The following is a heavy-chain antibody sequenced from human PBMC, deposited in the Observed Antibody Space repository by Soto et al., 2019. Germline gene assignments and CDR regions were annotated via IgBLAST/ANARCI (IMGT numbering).Heavy chain of an antibody. CDR1: GGSFSGYY. J-gene: IGHJ6*03. CDR3: ARGVRGFRYYYYYMDV. V-gene: IGHV4-34*01. D-gene: IGHD3-22*01. CDR2: INHSGST. Sequence: SETLSLTCAVYGGSFSGYYWSWIRQPPGKGLEWIGEINHSGSTNYNPSLKSRVTISVDTSKNQFSLKLSSVTAADTAVYYCARGVRGFRYYYYYMDVWGKGTTVTVS.